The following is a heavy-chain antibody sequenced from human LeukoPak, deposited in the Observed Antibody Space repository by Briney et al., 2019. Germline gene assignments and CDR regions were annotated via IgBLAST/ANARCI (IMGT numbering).Heavy chain of an antibody. V-gene: IGHV1-69*04. D-gene: IGHD2-2*01. CDR2: IIPILGIA. J-gene: IGHJ2*01. Sequence: ASVKVSCKASGGTFSSYAISWVRQAPGQGLEWMGRIIPILGIANYAQKFQGRVTITADKSTSTAYMELSSLRSEDTAVYYCARTPPEGVVPAAIWYFDLWGRGTLVTVSS. CDR3: ARTPPEGVVPAAIWYFDL. CDR1: GGTFSSYA.